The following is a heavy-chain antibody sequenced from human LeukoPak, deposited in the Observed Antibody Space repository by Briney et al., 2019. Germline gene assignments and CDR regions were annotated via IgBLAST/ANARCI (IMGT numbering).Heavy chain of an antibody. CDR2: ITNNGGNT. J-gene: IGHJ3*02. CDR1: GFTFSSYA. Sequence: GGSLRLSCAASGFTFSSYAMHWVRQAPGKGLEYVSAITNNGGNTYYATSVKGRFTISRDNSKNTLYLQMGSLRADDTAVYYCARVEIWGEDCLNAVDIGGKGKMVTVS. V-gene: IGHV3-64*01. CDR3: ARVEIWGEDCLNAVDI. D-gene: IGHD2-21*02.